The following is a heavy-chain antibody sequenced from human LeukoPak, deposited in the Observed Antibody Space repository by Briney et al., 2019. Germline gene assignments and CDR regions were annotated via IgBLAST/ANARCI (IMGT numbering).Heavy chain of an antibody. J-gene: IGHJ4*02. V-gene: IGHV1-46*01. Sequence: ASVKVSCKEFGYTFTSYYMHWVRQAPGQGLEWMGIINPSGGSTSYAQKFQGRVTMTRDTSTSTVYMELSSLRSEDTAVYYCARDRAIAAALLDWGQGTLVTVSS. CDR3: ARDRAIAAALLD. D-gene: IGHD6-13*01. CDR2: INPSGGST. CDR1: GYTFTSYY.